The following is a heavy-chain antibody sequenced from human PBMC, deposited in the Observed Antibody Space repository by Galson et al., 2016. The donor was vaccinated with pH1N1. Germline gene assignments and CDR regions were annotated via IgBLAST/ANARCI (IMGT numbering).Heavy chain of an antibody. CDR3: ARERGLANPDAFDL. J-gene: IGHJ3*01. D-gene: IGHD5-12*01. Sequence: SLRLSCAASGFTFSNYEMNWVRQAPGKGLEWVSYISRGGSSIYYADSVKGRFTISRDNAKNSLYLQMSSLRVEDSAVYYCARERGLANPDAFDLWVQGTMVTVSA. CDR1: GFTFSNYE. CDR2: ISRGGSSI. V-gene: IGHV3-48*03.